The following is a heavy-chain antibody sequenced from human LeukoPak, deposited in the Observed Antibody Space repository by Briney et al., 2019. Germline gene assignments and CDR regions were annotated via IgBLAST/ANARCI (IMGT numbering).Heavy chain of an antibody. V-gene: IGHV4-4*07. CDR2: IYTSGST. CDR3: GRDRGSGYDYYYYYMDV. D-gene: IGHD5-12*01. J-gene: IGHJ6*03. Sequence: SETLSLTCTVSGGSISSYYWSWIRQPAGKGLEWIGRIYTSGSTNYNPSLKSRVTMSVDTSKNQFSLKLSSVTAADTAVYYCGRDRGSGYDYYYYYMDVWGKGTTVTISS. CDR1: GGSISSYY.